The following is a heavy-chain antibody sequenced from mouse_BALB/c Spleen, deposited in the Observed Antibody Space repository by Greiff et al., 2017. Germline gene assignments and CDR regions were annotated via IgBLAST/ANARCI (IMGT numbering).Heavy chain of an antibody. Sequence: QVQLKESGPGLVAPSQSLSITCTVSGFSLTSYGVHWVRQPPGKGLEWLGVIWAGGSTNYNSALMSRLSISTDNSKSQVFLKMNSLQTDDTAMYYCAREGFYDYRFAYWGQGTLVTVSA. V-gene: IGHV2-9*02. CDR1: GFSLTSYG. CDR3: AREGFYDYRFAY. J-gene: IGHJ3*01. D-gene: IGHD2-4*01. CDR2: IWAGGST.